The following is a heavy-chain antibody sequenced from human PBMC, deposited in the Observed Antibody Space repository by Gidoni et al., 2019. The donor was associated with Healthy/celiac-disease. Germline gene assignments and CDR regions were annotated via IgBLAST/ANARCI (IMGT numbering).Heavy chain of an antibody. J-gene: IGHJ6*04. D-gene: IGHD3-9*01. CDR1: GFTFSSYW. CDR2: IKQDGRET. Sequence: GFTFSSYWMSCVRQAPGKGLEWVPNIKQDGRETSYVDSVKGRFTISRDNDNNSLYLQMNSLRAEDTAVYYYARDEFASYYDILTGYEKPYYGMEVWGKGTTVTVSS. V-gene: IGHV3-7*03. CDR3: ARDEFASYYDILTGYEKPYYGMEV.